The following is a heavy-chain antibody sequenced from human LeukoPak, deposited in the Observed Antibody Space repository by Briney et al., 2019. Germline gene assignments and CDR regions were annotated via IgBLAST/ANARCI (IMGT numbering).Heavy chain of an antibody. CDR2: ISAYNGNT. CDR1: GYTFTSYG. Sequence: GASVKVSCKASGYTFTSYGISWVRQAPGQGLEWMGGISAYNGNTNYAQKLQGRVTMTTDTSTSTAYMELRSLRSDDTAVYYCARDLVFGSSSSGGYFDYWGQGTLVTVSS. CDR3: ARDLVFGSSSSGGYFDY. V-gene: IGHV1-18*01. D-gene: IGHD6-6*01. J-gene: IGHJ4*02.